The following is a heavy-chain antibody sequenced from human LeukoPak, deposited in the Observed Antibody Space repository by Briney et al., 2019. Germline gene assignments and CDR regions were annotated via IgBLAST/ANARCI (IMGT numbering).Heavy chain of an antibody. Sequence: SETLSLTCTVSGGSISSYYWSWIRQPPGKGLEWIGYIYYSGSTNYNPSLKSRVTMSVDTSKNQFSLKLSSVTAADTAVYYCAREGPNSYHYYYYMDVWGKGTTVTISS. J-gene: IGHJ6*03. V-gene: IGHV4-59*12. CDR2: IYYSGST. D-gene: IGHD1-7*01. CDR3: AREGPNSYHYYYYMDV. CDR1: GGSISSYY.